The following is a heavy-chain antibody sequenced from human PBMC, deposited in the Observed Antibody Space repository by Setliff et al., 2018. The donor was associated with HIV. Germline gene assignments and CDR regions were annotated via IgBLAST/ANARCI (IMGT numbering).Heavy chain of an antibody. CDR3: ARADWGAGADFDY. CDR2: ISSSSSYI. CDR1: GFTFSNYW. D-gene: IGHD7-27*01. V-gene: IGHV3-21*01. J-gene: IGHJ4*02. Sequence: LRLSCAASGFTFSNYWMYWVRQAPGKGLEWVSSISSSSSYIYYADSVKGRFTISRDNSKNTLYLQMNSLRAEDTAVYYCARADWGAGADFDYWGQGTLVTVSS.